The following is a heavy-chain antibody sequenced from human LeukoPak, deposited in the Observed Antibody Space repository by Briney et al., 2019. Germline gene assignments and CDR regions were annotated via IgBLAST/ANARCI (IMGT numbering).Heavy chain of an antibody. J-gene: IGHJ2*01. CDR2: IYYRGDT. CDR1: GGSLSSYY. V-gene: IGHV4-59*01. CDR3: ARDLDYGGNSLWYFDL. Sequence: SETLSLTCTVSGGSLSSYYWSWIRQPPGKGLEWIGYIYYRGDTNYNPSLKSRLTISVDTSKNQFSLKLSSVTAADTAVYYCARDLDYGGNSLWYFDLWGRGTLVTVSS. D-gene: IGHD4-23*01.